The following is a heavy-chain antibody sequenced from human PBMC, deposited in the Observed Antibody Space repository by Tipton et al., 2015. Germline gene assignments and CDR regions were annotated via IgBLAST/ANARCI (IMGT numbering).Heavy chain of an antibody. V-gene: IGHV3-9*01. Sequence: RSLRLSCAASGFKFDDYAMHWVRQAPGKGLEWISDISWNSGAIGYVDSVKGRFTISRDNAKNSLYLQMNSLRPEDTAIYYCVKDYRYCGGGGCYARSFWYFDFWGRGTQVTVSS. CDR3: VKDYRYCGGGGCYARSFWYFDF. J-gene: IGHJ2*01. CDR1: GFKFDDYA. D-gene: IGHD2-15*01. CDR2: ISWNSGAI.